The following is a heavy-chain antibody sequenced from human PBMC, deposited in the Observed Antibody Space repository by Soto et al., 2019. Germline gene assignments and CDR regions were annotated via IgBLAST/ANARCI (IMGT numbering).Heavy chain of an antibody. CDR1: GFTFSAYA. V-gene: IGHV3-48*02. CDR3: ARDWDIVILSVPIPNYSYGRDV. D-gene: IGHD2-15*01. CDR2: ISSRSDTL. J-gene: IGHJ4*02. Sequence: GSLRLSCEGSGFTFSAYAMNWVRQAPGKGLEWVSYISSRSDTLYYADSVKGRFTISRDNAKNSVYLQVNNLRDEDTAVYYCARDWDIVILSVPIPNYSYGRDVWGQGTLVTVSS.